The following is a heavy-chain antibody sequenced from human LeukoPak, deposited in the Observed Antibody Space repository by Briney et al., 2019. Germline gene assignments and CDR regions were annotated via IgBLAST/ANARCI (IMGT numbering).Heavy chain of an antibody. V-gene: IGHV1-18*01. CDR1: GYAFTSYS. CDR3: ARWVGATRGNWFDP. Sequence: ASVKVSCKASGYAFTSYSISWVRQAPGQGLEWMGWISAYNGNTNYAQKLQGRVTMTTDTSTSTAYMELRSLRSDDTAVYYCARWVGATRGNWFDPWGQGTLVTVSS. J-gene: IGHJ5*02. D-gene: IGHD1-26*01. CDR2: ISAYNGNT.